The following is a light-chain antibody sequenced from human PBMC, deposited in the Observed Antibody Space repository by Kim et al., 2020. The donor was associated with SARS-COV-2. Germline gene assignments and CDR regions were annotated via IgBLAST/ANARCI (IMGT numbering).Light chain of an antibody. Sequence: CLSPGERTPLSCRESQSVNIDDLAWYQQKPGQAPRLLIYGASSRTTGITDRFSGSGSGTDFTLTIARLEPEDFAVYYCQQYGGSRNFGQGTKLEI. CDR1: QSVNIDD. CDR3: QQYGGSRN. V-gene: IGKV3-20*01. J-gene: IGKJ2*01. CDR2: GAS.